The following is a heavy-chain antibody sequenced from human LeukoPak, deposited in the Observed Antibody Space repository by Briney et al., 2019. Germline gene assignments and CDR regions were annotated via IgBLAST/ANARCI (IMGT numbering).Heavy chain of an antibody. D-gene: IGHD3-3*01. J-gene: IGHJ6*03. V-gene: IGHV3-21*01. Sequence: GGSLRLSCAASGFTFSSYSMNWVRQAPGKGLEWVSSISSSSSYIYYADSVKGRFTISRDNAKNSLYLQMNSLRAEDTAVYYCARGGWDLWSGYQGNYMDVWGKGTTVTVSS. CDR2: ISSSSSYI. CDR3: ARGGWDLWSGYQGNYMDV. CDR1: GFTFSSYS.